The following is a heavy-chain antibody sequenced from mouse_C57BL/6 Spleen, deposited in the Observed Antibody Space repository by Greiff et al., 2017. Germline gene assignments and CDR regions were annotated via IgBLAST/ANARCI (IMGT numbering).Heavy chain of an antibody. V-gene: IGHV3-6*01. CDR3: ARDRNRVFDY. CDR1: GYSITSGYY. Sequence: DVKLQESGPGLVKPSQSLSLTCSVTGYSITSGYYWNWIRQFPGNKLEWMGYISYDGSNNYNPSLKNRISITRDTSKNQFFLKLNSVTTEDTATYYCARDRNRVFDYWGQGTTLTVSS. J-gene: IGHJ2*01. D-gene: IGHD2-14*01. CDR2: ISYDGSN.